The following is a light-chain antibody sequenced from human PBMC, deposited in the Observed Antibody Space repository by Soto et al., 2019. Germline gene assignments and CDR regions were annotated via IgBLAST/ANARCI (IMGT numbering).Light chain of an antibody. CDR3: SSYTSSSTLI. CDR2: EVS. Sequence: QSALTQPASVSASPGQSISISCTGTSSDVGGYNYVSWYQQHPGKAPKLIIYEVSYRPSGVSNRFSGSKSGNTASLIISGLQAEDEADYYCSSYTSSSTLIFGGGTKLTVL. CDR1: SSDVGGYNY. V-gene: IGLV2-14*01. J-gene: IGLJ2*01.